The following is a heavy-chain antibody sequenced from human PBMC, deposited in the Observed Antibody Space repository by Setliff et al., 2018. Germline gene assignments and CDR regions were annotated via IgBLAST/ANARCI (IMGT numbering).Heavy chain of an antibody. CDR2: ISISGGDT. D-gene: IGHD2-2*01. CDR3: VRGEMFSTSPRAD. CDR1: GFTFNSYG. V-gene: IGHV3-23*01. Sequence: GGSLRLSCAASGFTFNSYGMSWVRQAPGKGLEWVSIISISGGDTYYADSVKGRFTISRDNSKNTLYLQMNSLRAEDTAVYYCVRGEMFSTSPRADWGQGTQVTVSS. J-gene: IGHJ4*02.